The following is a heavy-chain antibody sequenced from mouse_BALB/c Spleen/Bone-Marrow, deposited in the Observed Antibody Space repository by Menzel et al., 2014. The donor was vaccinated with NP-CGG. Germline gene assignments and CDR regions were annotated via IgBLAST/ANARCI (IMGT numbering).Heavy chain of an antibody. J-gene: IGHJ3*01. D-gene: IGHD2-4*01. CDR2: IRGGGSYT. Sequence: EVHLVESGGGLVKSGGSLKLSCAASGFTFNSYGMSWVRQTPEKRLEWVATIRGGGSYTFSPDSVKGRFTISRDNAKNNLYLQLSRLRSEDTALYYCARHAYYDQTEVSFVYWGQGTLVTVSA. CDR3: ARHAYYDQTEVSFVY. CDR1: GFTFNSYG. V-gene: IGHV5-9-2*01.